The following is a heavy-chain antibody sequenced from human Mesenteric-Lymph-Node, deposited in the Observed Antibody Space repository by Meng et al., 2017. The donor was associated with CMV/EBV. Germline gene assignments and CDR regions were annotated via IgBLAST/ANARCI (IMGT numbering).Heavy chain of an antibody. CDR1: YTFTAYY. J-gene: IGHJ5*02. V-gene: IGHV1-46*01. Sequence: YTFTAYYMNWVRQAPGEGLEWMGMINPNGDYTTYSQKFQGRIIMTSDTSTSTVFMELSSLRSEDTAVYYCVRHLGYFQGSRTGNKFDPWGQGTLVTVSS. CDR3: VRHLGYFQGSRTGNKFDP. D-gene: IGHD3-9*01. CDR2: INPNGDYT.